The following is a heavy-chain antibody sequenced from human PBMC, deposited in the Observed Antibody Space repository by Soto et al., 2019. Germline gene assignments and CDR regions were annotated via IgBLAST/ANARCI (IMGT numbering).Heavy chain of an antibody. J-gene: IGHJ3*02. V-gene: IGHV5-51*01. D-gene: IGHD4-17*01. CDR3: ASSAQGGDYDAFEI. CDR1: GYSFTSDW. CDR2: IFPGDSDT. Sequence: GESLKISSKGSGYSFTSDWIGRVRQMPGKGLEWVGIIFPGDSDTRYSASFQCQVAISADKSISTAYLQWSSLKASDTAMYYGASSAQGGDYDAFEIWGQGTMVPVS.